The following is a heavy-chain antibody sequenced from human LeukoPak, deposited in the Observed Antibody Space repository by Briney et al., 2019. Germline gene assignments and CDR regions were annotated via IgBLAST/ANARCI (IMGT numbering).Heavy chain of an antibody. CDR1: GFTFGDYA. D-gene: IGHD6-19*01. V-gene: IGHV3-9*01. Sequence: GGSPRLSCAASGFTFGDYAMHWVRQAPGKGLEWVSGISWNSGSIGYADSVKGRFTISRDNAKNSLYLQMNSLRAEDTALYYCAKGDIAVAGTMGYWGQGTLVTVSS. CDR3: AKGDIAVAGTMGY. CDR2: ISWNSGSI. J-gene: IGHJ4*02.